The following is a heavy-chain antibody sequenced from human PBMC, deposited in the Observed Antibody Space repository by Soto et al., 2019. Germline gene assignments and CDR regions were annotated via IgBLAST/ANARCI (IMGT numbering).Heavy chain of an antibody. CDR2: ISSSSSYI. D-gene: IGHD5-18*01. Sequence: GGSLRLSCAASLFTFSSYSMNWVRQAPGKGLEWVSSISSSSSYIYYADSVKGRFTISRDNAKNSLYLQMNSLRAEDTAVYYCARDQPGYSYGYGLGYWGQGTLVTVSS. V-gene: IGHV3-21*01. CDR3: ARDQPGYSYGYGLGY. J-gene: IGHJ4*02. CDR1: LFTFSSYS.